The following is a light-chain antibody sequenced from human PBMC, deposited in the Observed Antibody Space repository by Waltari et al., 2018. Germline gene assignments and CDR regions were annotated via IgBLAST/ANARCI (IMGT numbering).Light chain of an antibody. Sequence: SSEVTQDPSVSVALGQTVRITCQGDILRSHFASWYQQMPGQAPLLVIYGQNARPSGIPDRFSGSASGDTASLTITGVQAEDEADYYCNCRDTSGNHYVFGPGTKVTVL. J-gene: IGLJ1*01. CDR3: NCRDTSGNHYV. CDR1: ILRSHF. CDR2: GQN. V-gene: IGLV3-19*01.